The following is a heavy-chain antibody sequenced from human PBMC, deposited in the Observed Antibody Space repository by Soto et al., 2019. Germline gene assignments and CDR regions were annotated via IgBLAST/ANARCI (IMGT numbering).Heavy chain of an antibody. Sequence: GGSLRLSCAASGFTFSSYWMSWVRQAPGKGLEWVANIKQDGSEKYYVDSVKGRFTISRDNAKNSLYLQMNSLRAEDTAVYYCAREATMEWLEGWFDPWGQGTLVTVSS. V-gene: IGHV3-7*01. J-gene: IGHJ5*02. D-gene: IGHD3-3*01. CDR2: IKQDGSEK. CDR1: GFTFSSYW. CDR3: AREATMEWLEGWFDP.